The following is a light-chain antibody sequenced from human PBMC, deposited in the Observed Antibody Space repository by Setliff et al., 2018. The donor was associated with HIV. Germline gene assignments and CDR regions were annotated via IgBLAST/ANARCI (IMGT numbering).Light chain of an antibody. V-gene: IGLV2-23*01. CDR3: CSYAGSSTK. CDR1: SSDVGSYDL. CDR2: EGS. Sequence: QSVLTQPASVSGSPGQSITISCTGTSSDVGSYDLVSWYQQHPGKAPKLMIYEGSKRPSGGSNRFSGSQSGNTASLTISGLQADDEADYYCCSYAGSSTKFGGGTKGTVL. J-gene: IGLJ2*01.